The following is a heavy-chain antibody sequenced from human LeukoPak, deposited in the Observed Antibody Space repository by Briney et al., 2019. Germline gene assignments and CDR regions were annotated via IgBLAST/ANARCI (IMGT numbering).Heavy chain of an antibody. J-gene: IGHJ4*02. V-gene: IGHV3-7*01. CDR1: GFTFSSYW. CDR2: IKLDGSEK. CDR3: ARRGQDYSPLPPLDY. Sequence: GGSLRLSCAASGFTFSSYWMSWVRQAPGKGLEWVANIKLDGSEKYYVDSVKGRFTISRDNAKNSLYLQMNSLRAEDTAVYYCARRGQDYSPLPPLDYWGQGTLVTVSS. D-gene: IGHD3-16*01.